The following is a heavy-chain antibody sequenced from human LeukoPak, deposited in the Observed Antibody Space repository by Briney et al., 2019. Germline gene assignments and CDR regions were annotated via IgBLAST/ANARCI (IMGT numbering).Heavy chain of an antibody. CDR1: GFTFSSYG. V-gene: IGHV3-23*01. J-gene: IGHJ4*02. CDR2: ISGSGGST. CDR3: AKFVGITFDY. Sequence: PGGSLRLSCAASGFTFSSYGMHWVRQAPGKGLEWVSAISGSGGSTYYADSVKGRFTISRDNSKNTLYLQMNSLRAEDTAVYYCAKFVGITFDYWGQGTLVTVSS. D-gene: IGHD1-26*01.